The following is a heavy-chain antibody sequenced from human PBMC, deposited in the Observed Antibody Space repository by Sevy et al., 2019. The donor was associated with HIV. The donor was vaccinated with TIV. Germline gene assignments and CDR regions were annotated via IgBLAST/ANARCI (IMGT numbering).Heavy chain of an antibody. CDR1: GFTFSSYS. CDR3: ARDIYCSSSSCDMGDYFDY. J-gene: IGHJ4*02. V-gene: IGHV3-21*01. CDR2: ISSSSSYI. Sequence: GGSLRLSCAASGFTFSSYSMNWVRQAPGKGLEWVSSISSSSSYIYYADSVKDRFTISRDNAKNSLYLQMNSLRAEDTAVYYCARDIYCSSSSCDMGDYFDYWGQGTLVTVSS. D-gene: IGHD2-2*02.